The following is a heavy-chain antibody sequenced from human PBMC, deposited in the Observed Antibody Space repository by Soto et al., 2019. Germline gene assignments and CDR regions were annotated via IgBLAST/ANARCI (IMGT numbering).Heavy chain of an antibody. V-gene: IGHV4-59*01. Sequence: QVQLQESGPGLVKPSETLSLTCTVSGGSLSSYYWNWIRQPPGKGLEWIGFIHYGGTTTYNPSLKSRVTISAATSKNHFSLKVISVNSADTAVYYCARLGEPAALDVWGQGTLVTLSS. CDR2: IHYGGTT. CDR1: GGSLSSYY. J-gene: IGHJ3*01. CDR3: ARLGEPAALDV. D-gene: IGHD1-26*01.